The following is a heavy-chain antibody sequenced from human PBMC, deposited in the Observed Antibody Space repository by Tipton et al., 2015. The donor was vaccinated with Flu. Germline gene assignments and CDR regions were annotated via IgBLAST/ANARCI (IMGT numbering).Heavy chain of an antibody. J-gene: IGHJ1*01. CDR3: TAE. Sequence: SLRLSCAASRFLFGTYYVNWVRQAPGKGLGWVANLKEHGNEKCYEDSVRGRFTMSGDDAKNSLFLQMSSLSPEDSLRAEDTAE. V-gene: IGHV3-7*01. CDR1: RFLFGTYY. CDR2: LKEHGNEK.